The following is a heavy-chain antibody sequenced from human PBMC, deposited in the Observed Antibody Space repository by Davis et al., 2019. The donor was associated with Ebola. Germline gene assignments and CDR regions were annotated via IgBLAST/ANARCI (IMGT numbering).Heavy chain of an antibody. CDR2: ISAHSGDT. D-gene: IGHD3-22*01. Sequence: ASVKVSCKASGYTFTTYGINWVRQAPGQGLEWMGWISAHSGDTNYSQKLQARVTMTTDTSTSTAYMELRSLRSDDTAVYYCARDRYYDNSPLYFESETWGQGTLVTVSS. V-gene: IGHV1-18*01. CDR3: ARDRYYDNSPLYFESET. J-gene: IGHJ4*02. CDR1: GYTFTTYG.